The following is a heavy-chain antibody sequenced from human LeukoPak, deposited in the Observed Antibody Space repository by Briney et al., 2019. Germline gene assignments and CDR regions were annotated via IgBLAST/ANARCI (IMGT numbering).Heavy chain of an antibody. Sequence: GGSLRLSCAASGFTFSSYGMHRVRQAPGKGLEWVAVIWYDGSNKYYADSVKGRFTISRDNSKNTLYLQMNSLRAEDTAVYYCARDQLDIVVVPAAYYYYYGMDVWGKGTTVTVSS. J-gene: IGHJ6*04. CDR3: ARDQLDIVVVPAAYYYYYGMDV. CDR2: IWYDGSNK. V-gene: IGHV3-33*01. CDR1: GFTFSSYG. D-gene: IGHD2-2*03.